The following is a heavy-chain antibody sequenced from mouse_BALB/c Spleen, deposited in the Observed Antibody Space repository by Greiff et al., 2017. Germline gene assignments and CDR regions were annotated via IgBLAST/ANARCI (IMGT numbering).Heavy chain of an antibody. CDR3: ARAYGYPYYYAMDY. D-gene: IGHD1-2*01. CDR1: GFTFSSYT. J-gene: IGHJ4*01. CDR2: ISNGGGST. Sequence: EVKLVESGGGLVQPGGSLKLSCAASGFTFSSYTMSWVRQTPEKRLEWVAYISNGGGSTYYPDTVKGRFTISRDNAKNTLYLQMSSLKSEDTAMYYCARAYGYPYYYAMDYWGQGTSVTVSS. V-gene: IGHV5-12-2*01.